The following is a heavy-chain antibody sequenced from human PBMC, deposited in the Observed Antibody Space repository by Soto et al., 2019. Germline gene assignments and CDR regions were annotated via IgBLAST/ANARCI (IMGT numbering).Heavy chain of an antibody. V-gene: IGHV3-15*07. Sequence: EVQLVESGGDLVKPGGSLRLSCAASGFSFSNAWMNWVRQAPGKGLEWVGRIKRKIDVETTDYAGTVKGRFTVFRDDSKSALYLQMNSLKGDDTAVYYCTTGSVEGVWGQGTTVTVS. CDR1: GFSFSNAW. J-gene: IGHJ6*02. CDR3: TTGSVEGV. CDR2: IKRKIDVETT. D-gene: IGHD2-15*01.